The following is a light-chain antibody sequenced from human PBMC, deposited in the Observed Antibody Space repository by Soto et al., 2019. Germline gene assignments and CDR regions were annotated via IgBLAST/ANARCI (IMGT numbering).Light chain of an antibody. J-gene: IGKJ1*01. Sequence: DIQMTQSPSTLSASVGDRVTITCRASQSINTWLAWYQQKPGKAPKLLIFAASTLVRGVPSRFSGRGSGTEFTLTISSLQADDYATFYCQQYHTDWTFGQGTKV. CDR2: AAS. V-gene: IGKV1-5*01. CDR3: QQYHTDWT. CDR1: QSINTW.